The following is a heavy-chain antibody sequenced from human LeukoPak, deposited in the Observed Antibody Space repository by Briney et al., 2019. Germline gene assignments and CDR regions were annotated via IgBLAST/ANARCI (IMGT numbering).Heavy chain of an antibody. CDR3: ARDHQPQWELLGY. D-gene: IGHD1-26*01. V-gene: IGHV3-30-3*01. Sequence: GRSLRLSCAASGFTFSSYAMHWVRQAPGKGLEWVAVISYDGSNKYYADSVKGRFTISRDNSKNTLYLQMSSLRAEDTAVYYCARDHQPQWELLGYWGQGTLVTVSS. J-gene: IGHJ4*02. CDR1: GFTFSSYA. CDR2: ISYDGSNK.